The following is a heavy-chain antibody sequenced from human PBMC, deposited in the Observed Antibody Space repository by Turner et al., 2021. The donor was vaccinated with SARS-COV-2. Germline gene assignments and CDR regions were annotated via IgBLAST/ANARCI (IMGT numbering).Heavy chain of an antibody. J-gene: IGHJ4*02. CDR1: GGSISGYY. CDR2: IYYSGST. CDR3: ASSSGYSFGYYFDY. V-gene: IGHV4-59*01. D-gene: IGHD5-18*01. Sequence: QVQLQESGPGLVKPSETLSLTCTVSGGSISGYYWSWIRQPPGRGLEWIGYIYYSGSTNYNPSLKSRVTISVDTSKNQFSLKLSSVTAADTAVYYCASSSGYSFGYYFDYWGQGTLVTVSS.